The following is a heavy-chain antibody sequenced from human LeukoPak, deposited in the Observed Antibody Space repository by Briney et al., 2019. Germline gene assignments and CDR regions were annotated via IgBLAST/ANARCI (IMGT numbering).Heavy chain of an antibody. Sequence: GAGVQVSCKSSLYTFSRFRISALRPAAGQGREWMGWISVYNGETNSAQKFQGRVTMTTDPSTSTAYMELWSLRSDDTAVYYCARDTHSSDSSGYPDYWGQGTLVTV. CDR3: ARDTHSSDSSGYPDY. CDR1: LYTFSRFR. D-gene: IGHD3-22*01. J-gene: IGHJ4*02. V-gene: IGHV1-18*01. CDR2: ISVYNGET.